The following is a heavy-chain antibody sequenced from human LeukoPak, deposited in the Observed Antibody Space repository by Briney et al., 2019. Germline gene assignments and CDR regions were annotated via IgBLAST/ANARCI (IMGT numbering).Heavy chain of an antibody. CDR1: GFTVSSNY. J-gene: IGHJ5*02. CDR2: IYSGGST. V-gene: IGHV3-66*01. Sequence: PGGSLRLSCAASGFTVSSNYMSWVRQAPGKGLEWVSVIYSGGSTYYADSVKGRFTISRDNSKNTLYLQMNSLRAEDTAVYYCAREMADIVGDGNWFDPWGQGTLVTVSS. CDR3: AREMADIVGDGNWFDP. D-gene: IGHD2-21*01.